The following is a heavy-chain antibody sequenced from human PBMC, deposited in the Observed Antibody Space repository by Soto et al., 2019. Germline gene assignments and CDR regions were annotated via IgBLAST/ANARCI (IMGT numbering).Heavy chain of an antibody. V-gene: IGHV1-8*02. CDR3: ARRKERSGPHYFDY. D-gene: IGHD6-25*01. J-gene: IGHJ4*02. CDR2: MNPYSGNT. Sequence: ASVKVSCKASGYTFTTYYMYWVRQATGQGLEWMGWMNPYSGNTGYAQKFQGRVTVTRNTSISTVYMELSGLRPDETAVYYCARRKERSGPHYFDYWGQGSQVTVSS. CDR1: GYTFTTYY.